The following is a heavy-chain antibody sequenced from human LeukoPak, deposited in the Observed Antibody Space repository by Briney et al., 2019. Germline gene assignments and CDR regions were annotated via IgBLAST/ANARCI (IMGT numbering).Heavy chain of an antibody. CDR3: ARDGVESYYDSSGYYFDY. CDR2: ISSSSSYI. CDR1: GFTFSSYS. J-gene: IGHJ4*02. Sequence: GGSLRLSCAASGFTFSSYSMNWVRQAPGKGLEWVSSISSSSSYIYYADSVKGRFTISRDNAKNSLYLQMNSLRAEDTAVYYCARDGVESYYDSSGYYFDYWGQGTLATVSS. D-gene: IGHD3-22*01. V-gene: IGHV3-21*01.